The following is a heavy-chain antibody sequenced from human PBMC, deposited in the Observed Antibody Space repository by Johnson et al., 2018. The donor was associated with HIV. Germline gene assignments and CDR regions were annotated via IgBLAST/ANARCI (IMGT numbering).Heavy chain of an antibody. Sequence: QVQLVESGGGVVQPGRSLRLSCAASGFTFSSYAMHWVRQAPGEGLEWVAVISYDGSNKYYADSVKGRFTISRDNSKNTVYLQMNSQRAEDSAVYYCAKDLPLVQGIIMGGGAFYIWGQGTMVTVSS. D-gene: IGHD3-10*01. J-gene: IGHJ3*02. CDR1: GFTFSSYA. CDR2: ISYDGSNK. V-gene: IGHV3-30*04. CDR3: AKDLPLVQGIIMGGGAFYI.